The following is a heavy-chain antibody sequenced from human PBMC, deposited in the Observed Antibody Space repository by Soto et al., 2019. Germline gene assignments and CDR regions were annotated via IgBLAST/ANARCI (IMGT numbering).Heavy chain of an antibody. D-gene: IGHD3-16*01. CDR1: GFIFSRYS. CDR3: ARGGFDY. Sequence: VQLVESGGGRVKPGGSLILSCAASGFIFSRYSMKWVRQPPGKGLEWVASISSSSSYIYDADSVKGRFTISRDNVKKSLYLQMNSLRAEDTAVYYCARGGFDYWGQGTLFTVSS. V-gene: IGHV3-21*01. J-gene: IGHJ4*02. CDR2: ISSSSSYI.